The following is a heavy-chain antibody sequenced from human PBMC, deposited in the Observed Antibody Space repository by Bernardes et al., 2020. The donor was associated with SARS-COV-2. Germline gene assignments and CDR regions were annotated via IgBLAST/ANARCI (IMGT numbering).Heavy chain of an antibody. CDR1: GFTFSSYE. V-gene: IGHV3-48*03. Sequence: PGGSLRLSCAASGFTFSSYEMNWVRQAPGKGLEWVSYMSGSGSPIYYAESVKGRFTISRDRAKNSLYLQMNSLRAEDTAVYYCARAPSYYYGMDVWGQGTTVTVSS. J-gene: IGHJ6*02. CDR2: MSGSGSPI. CDR3: ARAPSYYYGMDV.